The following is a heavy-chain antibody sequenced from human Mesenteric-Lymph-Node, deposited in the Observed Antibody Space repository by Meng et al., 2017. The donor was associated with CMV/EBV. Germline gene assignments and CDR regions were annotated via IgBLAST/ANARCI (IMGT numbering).Heavy chain of an antibody. CDR1: GFTFSSYA. Sequence: GESLKISCAASGFTFSSYAVSWVRQAPGKGLEWVSAISGSGGSTYYADSVKGRFTISRDNSKNTLYLQMNSLRAEDTAVYYCAKGGYDFWSGYYPSFGMDVWGQGTTVTVSS. D-gene: IGHD3-3*01. CDR3: AKGGYDFWSGYYPSFGMDV. V-gene: IGHV3-23*01. CDR2: ISGSGGST. J-gene: IGHJ6*02.